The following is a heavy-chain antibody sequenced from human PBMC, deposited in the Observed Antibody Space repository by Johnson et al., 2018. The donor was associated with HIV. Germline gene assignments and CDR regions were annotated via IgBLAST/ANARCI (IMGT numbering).Heavy chain of an antibody. CDR2: ISYDGSNK. Sequence: QVQLVESGGGVVQPGRSLRLSCAASGFTFSSYAMHWVRQAPGKGLEWVAVISYDGSNKFYADSVKGRFTISRDNSKHTLYLQMNSLRTEDTAVYYCARVRGGTGHGAFDIWGQGTMVTVSS. V-gene: IGHV3-30-3*01. CDR1: GFTFSSYA. J-gene: IGHJ3*02. CDR3: ARVRGGTGHGAFDI.